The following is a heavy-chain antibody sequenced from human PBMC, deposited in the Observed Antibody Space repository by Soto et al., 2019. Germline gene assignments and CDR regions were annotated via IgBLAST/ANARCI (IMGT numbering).Heavy chain of an antibody. V-gene: IGHV4-31*03. CDR1: GGSISSGGYY. CDR3: ARGFCFFVSVWGSYRYTGDAFDI. Sequence: SETLSLTCTVSGGSISSGGYYWSWIRQHPGKGLEWIGYIYYSGSTYYNPSLKSRVTISVDTSKTQFSLKLSSVTAADTAVYYCARGFCFFVSVWGSYRYTGDAFDIWGQGTMVTVSS. CDR2: IYYSGST. J-gene: IGHJ3*02. D-gene: IGHD3-16*02.